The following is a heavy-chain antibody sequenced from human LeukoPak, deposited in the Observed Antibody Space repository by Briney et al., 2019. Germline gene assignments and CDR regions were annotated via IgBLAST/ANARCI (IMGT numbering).Heavy chain of an antibody. Sequence: GGSLRLSCAASGSTFSSYAMSWVRQAPGKGLEWVSAISGSGGSTYYADSAKGRFTISRDNSKNTLYLQMNSLRAEDTAVYYCAKAPFTQMELDYWGQGTLVTVSS. D-gene: IGHD5-24*01. CDR2: ISGSGGST. CDR1: GSTFSSYA. V-gene: IGHV3-23*01. J-gene: IGHJ4*02. CDR3: AKAPFTQMELDY.